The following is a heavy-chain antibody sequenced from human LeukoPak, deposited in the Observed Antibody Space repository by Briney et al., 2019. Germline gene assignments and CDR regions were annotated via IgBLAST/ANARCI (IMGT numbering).Heavy chain of an antibody. CDR1: GGSISTYY. D-gene: IGHD3-10*01. J-gene: IGHJ4*02. CDR2: IYYSGSA. Sequence: SETLSLTCTVSGGSISTYYWSWIRQPPGKGLEWIGYIYYSGSANYNPSLTSRVTISVDTSKNQFSLKLSSVTAADTAVYYCARSYGSGNYFDYWGQGTLVTVSS. CDR3: ARSYGSGNYFDY. V-gene: IGHV4-59*01.